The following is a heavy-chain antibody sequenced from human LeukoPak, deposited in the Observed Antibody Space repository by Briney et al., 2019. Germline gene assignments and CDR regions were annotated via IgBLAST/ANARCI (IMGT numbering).Heavy chain of an antibody. CDR3: TRILFKWELPGSDAFDI. CDR1: GFIFSSYS. Sequence: PGGSLRLSCAASGFIFSSYSMNWVRQAPGKGLEWVGFIRSKAYGATTEYAASLKDRFTISRDDSKSIAYLQVNSLKTEDTAVYYCTRILFKWELPGSDAFDIWGEGTMVTVSS. D-gene: IGHD1-26*01. CDR2: IRSKAYGATT. V-gene: IGHV3-49*04. J-gene: IGHJ3*02.